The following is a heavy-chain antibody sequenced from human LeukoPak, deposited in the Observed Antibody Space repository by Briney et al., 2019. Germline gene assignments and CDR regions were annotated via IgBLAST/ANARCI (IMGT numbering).Heavy chain of an antibody. J-gene: IGHJ3*02. Sequence: SETLSLTCTVSGGSISSGGYYWSWIRQHPGKGLEWIGYIYYSRSTYYNPSLKSRVTISVDTSKNQFSLKLSSVTAADTAVYYCARDHTAMVAFDIWGQGTMVTVSS. CDR3: ARDHTAMVAFDI. CDR2: IYYSRST. D-gene: IGHD5-18*01. CDR1: GGSISSGGYY. V-gene: IGHV4-31*03.